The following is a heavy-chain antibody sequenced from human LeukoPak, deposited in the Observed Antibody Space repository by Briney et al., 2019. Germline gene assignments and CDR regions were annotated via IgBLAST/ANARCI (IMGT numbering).Heavy chain of an antibody. CDR1: GFTFSSYA. D-gene: IGHD2-15*01. CDR3: AKGGAIYCSGGSCYLGWFDP. J-gene: IGHJ5*02. CDR2: ISGSGGST. Sequence: PGGSLRLSCAASGFTFSSYAMSWVRQAPGKGLEWVSAISGSGGSTYYADSVKGRFTISRDNSKNTLYLQMNSLRAEDTAVYYCAKGGAIYCSGGSCYLGWFDPWGQGALVTVSS. V-gene: IGHV3-23*01.